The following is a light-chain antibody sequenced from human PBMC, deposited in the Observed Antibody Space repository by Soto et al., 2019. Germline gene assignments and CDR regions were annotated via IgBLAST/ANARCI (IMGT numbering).Light chain of an antibody. CDR2: GSS. CDR1: QIVSTTY. J-gene: IGKJ2*01. V-gene: IGKV3-20*01. Sequence: EIVLTQSPGTLYLSPGERATLSCRASQIVSTTYLAWYQQKPGQAPRLLIYGSSSRAPGIPDRFSGSGSGTDFTPAISRLEPEDFAVYYCPQYGSSPMYTFGQGTKLEIK. CDR3: PQYGSSPMYT.